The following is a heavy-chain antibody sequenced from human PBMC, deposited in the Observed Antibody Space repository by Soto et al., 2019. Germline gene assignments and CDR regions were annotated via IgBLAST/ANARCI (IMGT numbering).Heavy chain of an antibody. CDR3: ARGRSGYDWVKPIDY. CDR2: INHSGST. D-gene: IGHD5-12*01. CDR1: GGSFSGYY. V-gene: IGHV4-34*01. Sequence: SETLSLTCAVYGGSFSGYYWSWIRQPPGKGLEWIGEINHSGSTNYNPSLKSRVTISVDTSKNQFSLKLSSVTAADTAVYYCARGRSGYDWVKPIDYWGQGTLVTVSS. J-gene: IGHJ4*02.